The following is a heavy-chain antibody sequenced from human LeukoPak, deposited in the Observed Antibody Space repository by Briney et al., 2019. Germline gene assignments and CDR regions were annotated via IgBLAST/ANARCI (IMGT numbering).Heavy chain of an antibody. CDR3: ARLLDLTFDY. J-gene: IGHJ4*02. V-gene: IGHV1-69*01. Sequence: VASVKVSCKASGGTFSRHAISWVHQAPGQGLEWMGGIIPIFGTANYAQKFRGRVTITADESTTTASMELSSLRSEDTAVYYCARLLDLTFDYWGQGTLVTVSS. CDR1: GGTFSRHA. D-gene: IGHD1-7*01. CDR2: IIPIFGTA.